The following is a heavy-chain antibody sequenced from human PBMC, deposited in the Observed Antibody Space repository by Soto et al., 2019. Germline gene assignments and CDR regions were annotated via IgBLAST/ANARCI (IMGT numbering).Heavy chain of an antibody. D-gene: IGHD4-17*01. CDR3: AKDRWVRQLRSYFDY. CDR2: ISYDGINK. J-gene: IGHJ4*02. V-gene: IGHV3-30*18. CDR1: GFTFSSYG. Sequence: QVQLVESGGGVVQPGRSLRLSCAASGFTFSSYGMHWVRQAPGKGLEWVAFISYDGINKYYADSVKGRFTISRDNSKHTLYLQMSSLRAEETAVYYCAKDRWVRQLRSYFDYWGQGTLVTVSS.